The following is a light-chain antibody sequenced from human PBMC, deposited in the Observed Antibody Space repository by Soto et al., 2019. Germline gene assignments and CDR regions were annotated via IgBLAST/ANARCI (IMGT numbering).Light chain of an antibody. J-gene: IGKJ2*01. V-gene: IGKV1-33*01. CDR1: QDISNY. Sequence: DIQMTQSPSSLSASVGDRVTITCQASQDISNYLNWYQQKPVKAPKLLIYDASNLETGVPSRFSGSGSGTDFTFTISSLQPEDIATYYCQQYDTLPPDTFGQGTKLEIK. CDR2: DAS. CDR3: QQYDTLPPDT.